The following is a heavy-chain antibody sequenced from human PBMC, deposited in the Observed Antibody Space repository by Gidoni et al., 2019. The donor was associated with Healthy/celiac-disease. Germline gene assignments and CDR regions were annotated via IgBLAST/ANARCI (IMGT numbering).Heavy chain of an antibody. J-gene: IGHJ4*02. CDR2: IYYSGST. CDR1: GGSISSYY. CDR3: ASYCSSTSCSIDY. Sequence: QVQLQESGPGLVKPSETLSLTCTVSGGSISSYYWSWIRQPPGKGLEWIGYIYYSGSTNYNPSLKSRVTISVDTSKNQFSLKLSSVTAADTAVYYCASYCSSTSCSIDYWGQGTLVTVSS. V-gene: IGHV4-59*01. D-gene: IGHD2-2*01.